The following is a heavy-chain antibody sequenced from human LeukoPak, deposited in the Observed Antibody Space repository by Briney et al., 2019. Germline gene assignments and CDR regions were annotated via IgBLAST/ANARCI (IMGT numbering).Heavy chain of an antibody. Sequence: GGSLRLSCAASGFTLRNYAMSWVRQAPGEGLEWVSGITSLVETTYYADFVKGRFTISRDDSKNTLYLQMHSLRAEDTAVYYCAKDYSSGWFLDSWGQGTLVTVSS. CDR1: GFTLRNYA. J-gene: IGHJ4*02. D-gene: IGHD6-19*01. CDR2: ITSLVETT. CDR3: AKDYSSGWFLDS. V-gene: IGHV3-23*01.